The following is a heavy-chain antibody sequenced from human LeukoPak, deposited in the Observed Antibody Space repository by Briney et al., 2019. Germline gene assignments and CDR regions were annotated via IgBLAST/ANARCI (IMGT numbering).Heavy chain of an antibody. Sequence: GESLRISCKGSGYSFTSYWISWVRQVPGKGLEWMGRIDPSDSYTNYSPSFQGHVTISADKSISTAFLQWSSLKASDTAIYYCARVPRGYTYNYFGYWGQGTLVTVSS. CDR1: GYSFTSYW. V-gene: IGHV5-10-1*01. CDR3: ARVPRGYTYNYFGY. CDR2: IDPSDSYT. D-gene: IGHD5-18*01. J-gene: IGHJ4*02.